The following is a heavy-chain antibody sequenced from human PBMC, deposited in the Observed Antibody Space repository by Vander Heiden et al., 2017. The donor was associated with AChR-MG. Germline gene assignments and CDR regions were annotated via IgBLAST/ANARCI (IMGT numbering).Heavy chain of an antibody. V-gene: IGHV1-69*06. D-gene: IGHD2-15*01. CDR3: ARDRYSGETSLYFESMY. CDR2: IKPIVGTA. CDR1: GATFTDYA. Sequence: QVQLVQSGAEVKHPGSSVRVPCKASGATFTDYAISWMRQAPGQGLEWVGGIKPIVGTAKYAQKFQGRVTITADKSTTTAYMELSSLRLDDTAVYYCARDRYSGETSLYFESMYWGQGTLVTVSS. J-gene: IGHJ4*02.